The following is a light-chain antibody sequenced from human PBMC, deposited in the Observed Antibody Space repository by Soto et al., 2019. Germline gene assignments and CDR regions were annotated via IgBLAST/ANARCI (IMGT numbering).Light chain of an antibody. CDR2: EVS. V-gene: IGLV2-14*01. CDR1: SSDVGGYNY. Sequence: QSALTQPASVSGSPGQSITISCTGTSSDVGGYNYVSWYQQHPGKAPKLMIYEVSNRPSGVSSRFSGSKSGNTASLTISGLQAEDEADYYCSSYTSSSTPYDFGTGTKVTVL. J-gene: IGLJ1*01. CDR3: SSYTSSSTPYD.